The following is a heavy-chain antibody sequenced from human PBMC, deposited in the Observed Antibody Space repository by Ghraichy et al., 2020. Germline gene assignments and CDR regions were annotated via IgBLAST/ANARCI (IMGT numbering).Heavy chain of an antibody. V-gene: IGHV4-31*03. J-gene: IGHJ4*02. D-gene: IGHD3-10*01. CDR1: GGSISSGGYY. Sequence: SETRSLTCTVSGGSISSGGYYWSWFRQHPVKGLEWIGYIYYSGSDYYNPSLKSRVTISVDTSKNQFSLKLRSVTAADTAVYYCARQGVADYYGSGSYYGQYLSVGYWGQGTLVTVSS. CDR2: IYYSGSD. CDR3: ARQGVADYYGSGSYYGQYLSVGY.